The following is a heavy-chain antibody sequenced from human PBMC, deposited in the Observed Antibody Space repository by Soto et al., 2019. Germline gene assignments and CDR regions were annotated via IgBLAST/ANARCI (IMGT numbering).Heavy chain of an antibody. CDR3: ARGVHYDSSGYYYFY. J-gene: IGHJ4*02. Sequence: SVKVSCKASGGTFSTYAIDWVRQAPGQGLEWMGGIIPLFGTAKYTQNFQGRITITADESTNTAYMELRSLRSQDTAVYYCARGVHYDSSGYYYFYWGQGTLVTVSS. V-gene: IGHV1-69*13. CDR1: GGTFSTYA. CDR2: IIPLFGTA. D-gene: IGHD3-22*01.